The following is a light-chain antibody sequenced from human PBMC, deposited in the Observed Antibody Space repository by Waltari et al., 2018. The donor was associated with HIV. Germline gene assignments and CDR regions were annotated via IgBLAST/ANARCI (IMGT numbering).Light chain of an antibody. CDR2: NTN. Sequence: QAVLTQPPSVSAAPGQKVSISCSGNSSNIGSNYVSWYQQLPGRAPKLLIYNTNERPSGIPDRFSGSVSDTSATLGITGLQTGDEADYYCGTWDNSLRAGVFGGGTKLTVL. J-gene: IGLJ2*01. CDR3: GTWDNSLRAGV. CDR1: SSNIGSNY. V-gene: IGLV1-51*01.